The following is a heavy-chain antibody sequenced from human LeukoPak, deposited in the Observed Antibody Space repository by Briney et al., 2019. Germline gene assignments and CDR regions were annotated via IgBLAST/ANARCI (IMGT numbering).Heavy chain of an antibody. J-gene: IGHJ4*02. CDR3: ASSEVLRFLEWLS. CDR1: GYTFTSYD. V-gene: IGHV1-8*01. Sequence: GASVKVSCKASGYTFTSYDINWVRQATGQGLEWMGWMNPNSGNTSYAQKFQGRVTMTRNTSISTAYMELSSLRSEDTAVYYCASSEVLRFLEWLSGGQGALVTVSS. D-gene: IGHD3-3*01. CDR2: MNPNSGNT.